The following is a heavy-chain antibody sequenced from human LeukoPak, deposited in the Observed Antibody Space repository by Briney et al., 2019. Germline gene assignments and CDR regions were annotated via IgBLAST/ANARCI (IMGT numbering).Heavy chain of an antibody. CDR2: ISSSSSYT. CDR3: ARGGTMVRGVITSFDY. J-gene: IGHJ4*02. CDR1: GFTFSDYY. Sequence: GGSLRLSCAASGFTFSDYYMSWVRQAPGKGLEWVSYISSSSSYTNYADSVKGRFTISRASAKNSLYLQMNSLRAEDTAVYYCARGGTMVRGVITSFDYWGQGTLVTVSS. D-gene: IGHD3-10*01. V-gene: IGHV3-11*06.